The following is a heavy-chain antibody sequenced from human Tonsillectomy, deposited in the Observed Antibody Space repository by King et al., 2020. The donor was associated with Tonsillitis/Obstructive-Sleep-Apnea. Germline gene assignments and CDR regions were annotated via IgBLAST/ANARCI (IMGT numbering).Heavy chain of an antibody. CDR1: GYTFTSYG. D-gene: IGHD3-22*01. CDR2: ISGYNGNT. Sequence: QLVQSGAEVKKPGASLKVSCKASGYTFTSYGISWVRQAPGQGLEWMGWISGYNGNTNYTQKLQGRVTMTTDTSTSTVYMELRSLRSDDTAVYYCAIAYGSSGYYYFDYWGQGTLVTVSS. J-gene: IGHJ4*02. V-gene: IGHV1-18*01. CDR3: AIAYGSSGYYYFDY.